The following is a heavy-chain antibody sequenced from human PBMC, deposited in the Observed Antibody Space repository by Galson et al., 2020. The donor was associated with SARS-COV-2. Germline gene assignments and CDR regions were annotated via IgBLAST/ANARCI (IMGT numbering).Heavy chain of an antibody. J-gene: IGHJ4*02. D-gene: IGHD2-8*02. V-gene: IGHV3-30*02. Sequence: GESLKISCAASGFTFSNYGMHWVRQAPGKGLEWVAFIPYDGSNKYYADSVKGRFVISRDNSKNILYLQMNTLRSEDTALYYCAKDPLRVLPAAKPYLEYWGQGILVTVSS. CDR1: GFTFSNYG. CDR3: AKDPLRVLPAAKPYLEY. CDR2: IPYDGSNK.